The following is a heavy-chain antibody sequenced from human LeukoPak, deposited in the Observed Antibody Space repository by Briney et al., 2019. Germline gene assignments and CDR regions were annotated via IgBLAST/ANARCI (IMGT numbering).Heavy chain of an antibody. J-gene: IGHJ4*02. CDR1: GFTFSSYW. D-gene: IGHD3-3*01. Sequence: GGSLRLSCAASGFTFSSYWMSWVRQALGKGLEWVANIKQDGSEKYYVDSVKGRFTISRDNAKNSLYLQMNSLRAEDTAVYYCARSGDDFWSGYYLHYFDYWGQGTLVTVSS. CDR3: ARSGDDFWSGYYLHYFDY. CDR2: IKQDGSEK. V-gene: IGHV3-7*01.